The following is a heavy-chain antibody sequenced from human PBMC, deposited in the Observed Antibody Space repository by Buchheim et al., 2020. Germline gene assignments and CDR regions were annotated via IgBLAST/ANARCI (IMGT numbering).Heavy chain of an antibody. CDR2: ISGGGDKT. V-gene: IGHV3-23*04. Sequence: EVQLVEYGGTLRQPGGSLRLSCGAFGFTFSRFDMSWVRQAPGKGLEWVSDISGGGDKTYYADSVKGRFTISRDHSKNNLSLQMNSLRVEDTAIYYCAKIGFYTDDYWGQGT. J-gene: IGHJ4*02. D-gene: IGHD2-2*02. CDR1: GFTFSRFD. CDR3: AKIGFYTDDY.